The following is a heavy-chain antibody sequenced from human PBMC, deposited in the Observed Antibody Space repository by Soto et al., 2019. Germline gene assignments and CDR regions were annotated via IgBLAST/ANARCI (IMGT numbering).Heavy chain of an antibody. Sequence: SETLSLTCAVSGGSVSSSNWWSWVRQPPGKGLEWIGEIYHSGSTNYNPSLKSRVTISVDKSKNQFSLKLSSVTAADTAVYYCARAVCSSTNCSPSFANNWFAPWGQGTLVTVSS. J-gene: IGHJ5*02. CDR2: IYHSGST. CDR1: GGSVSSSNW. D-gene: IGHD2-2*01. V-gene: IGHV4-4*02. CDR3: ARAVCSSTNCSPSFANNWFAP.